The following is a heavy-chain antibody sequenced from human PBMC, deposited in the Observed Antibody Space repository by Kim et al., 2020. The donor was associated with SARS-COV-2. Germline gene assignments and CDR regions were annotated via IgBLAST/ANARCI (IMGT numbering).Heavy chain of an antibody. D-gene: IGHD5-12*01. CDR2: MNPNSGNT. V-gene: IGHV1-8*01. Sequence: ASVKVSCKASGYTFTSYDINWVRQATGQGLEWMGWMNPNSGNTGYAQKFQGRVTMTRNTSISTAYMELSSLRSEDTAVYYCARGLGGYNYPVFVNYYYYYGMDVWGQGTTVTVSS. CDR3: ARGLGGYNYPVFVNYYYYYGMDV. CDR1: GYTFTSYD. J-gene: IGHJ6*02.